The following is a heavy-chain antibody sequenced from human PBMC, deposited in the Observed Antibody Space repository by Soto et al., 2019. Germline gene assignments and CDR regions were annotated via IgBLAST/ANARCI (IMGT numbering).Heavy chain of an antibody. CDR1: GYTFTTYG. Sequence: ASVKVSCKASGYTFTTYGISWVRQAPGQGLEWMGWISPYNGNTNYAQKLQDRVTMTTDTSTDIAYMELRSLRSDDTAVFYCARDRGSGSYYARFDYWGQGTLVTVSS. CDR2: ISPYNGNT. CDR3: ARDRGSGSYYARFDY. J-gene: IGHJ4*02. V-gene: IGHV1-18*01. D-gene: IGHD1-26*01.